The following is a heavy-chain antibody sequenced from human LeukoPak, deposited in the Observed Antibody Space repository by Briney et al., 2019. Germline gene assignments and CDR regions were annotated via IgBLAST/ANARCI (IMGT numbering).Heavy chain of an antibody. J-gene: IGHJ3*02. CDR1: GYTFTSYG. CDR2: ISAYNGNT. CDR3: ARDSSGDYVWGSYRYTNAFDI. V-gene: IGHV1-18*01. D-gene: IGHD3-16*02. Sequence: ASVKVSCKASGYTFTSYGISWVRQAPGQGLEWMGWISAYNGNTNYAQKLQGRVTMTTDTSTSTAYMELRSLRSDDTAVYYCARDSSGDYVWGSYRYTNAFDIWGQGTMVTVSS.